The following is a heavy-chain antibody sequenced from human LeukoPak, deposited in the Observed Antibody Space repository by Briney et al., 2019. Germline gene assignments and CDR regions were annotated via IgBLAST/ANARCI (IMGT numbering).Heavy chain of an antibody. CDR3: ARPDSSGYFYY. D-gene: IGHD3-22*01. CDR1: GYTFTSYY. Sequence: GASVKVSCKASGYTFTSYYMHWVRQAPGQGLEWMGIINPSGGSTSYAQKFQGRVTMTRDMSTSTVYMELSSLRSEDTAVYYCARPDSSGYFYYWGQGTLVTVSS. J-gene: IGHJ4*02. CDR2: INPSGGST. V-gene: IGHV1-46*01.